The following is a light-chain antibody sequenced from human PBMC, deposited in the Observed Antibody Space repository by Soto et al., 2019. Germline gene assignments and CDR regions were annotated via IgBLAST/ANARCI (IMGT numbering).Light chain of an antibody. CDR2: SAS. Sequence: DIQMTQSPSSLSASVGDRVTITCRASQSISSYLNWYQQKPGKAPKVLIYSASRLQSGVPSRFSGSGSGTDFTLTISSLHPEDFATYFCQESSSTPPEYTFGQGTKLEFK. CDR3: QESSSTPPEYT. CDR1: QSISSY. V-gene: IGKV1-39*01. J-gene: IGKJ2*01.